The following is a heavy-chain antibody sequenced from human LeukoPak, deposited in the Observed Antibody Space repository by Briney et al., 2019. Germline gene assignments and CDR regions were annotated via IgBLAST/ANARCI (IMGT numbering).Heavy chain of an antibody. CDR2: INPNSGGT. D-gene: IGHD2-2*01. V-gene: IGHV1-2*02. CDR3: ARGRGYCSSTSCYNNWFDP. J-gene: IGHJ5*02. CDR1: GYTFTGYY. Sequence: GASVKVSCKASGYTFTGYYMHWVRQAPGQGLEWRGWINPNSGGTNYAQKFQGRVTMTRDTSISTAYMELSRLRADDTAVYYCARGRGYCSSTSCYNNWFDPWGQGTLVTVSS.